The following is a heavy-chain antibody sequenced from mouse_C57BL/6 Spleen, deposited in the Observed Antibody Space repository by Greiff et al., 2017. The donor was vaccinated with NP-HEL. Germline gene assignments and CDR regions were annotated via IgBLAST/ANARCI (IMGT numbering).Heavy chain of an antibody. CDR2: INPNNGGT. D-gene: IGHD2-3*01. J-gene: IGHJ4*01. CDR1: GYTFTDYY. CDR3: ARNLDGYYAMDY. V-gene: IGHV1-26*01. Sequence: EVQLQQSGPELVKPGASVKISCKASGYTFTDYYMNWVKQSHGKSLEWIGDINPNNGGTSYNQKFKGKATLTVDKSSSTAYMELRSLTSEDSAVYYCARNLDGYYAMDYWGQGTSVTVSS.